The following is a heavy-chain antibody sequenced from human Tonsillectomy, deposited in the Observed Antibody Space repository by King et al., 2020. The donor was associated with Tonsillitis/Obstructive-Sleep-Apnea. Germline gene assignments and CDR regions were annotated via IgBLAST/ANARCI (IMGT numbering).Heavy chain of an antibody. CDR1: GFTFSSYA. Sequence: VQLVESGGGLVQPGGSLRLSCAASGFTFSSYAMSWVRQAPGKGLEWVSSLSNIGGSTYYADSVKGRFTISRDNSKNTLYLQMNSLRAEDTAVYYCAKGGAYSSSWEDEYYYMDVWGKGTTVTVSS. V-gene: IGHV3-23*04. CDR3: AKGGAYSSSWEDEYYYMDV. CDR2: LSNIGGST. D-gene: IGHD6-13*01. J-gene: IGHJ6*03.